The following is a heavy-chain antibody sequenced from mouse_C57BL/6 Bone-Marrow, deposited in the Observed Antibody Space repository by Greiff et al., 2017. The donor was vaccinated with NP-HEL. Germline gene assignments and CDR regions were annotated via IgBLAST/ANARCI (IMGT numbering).Heavy chain of an antibody. D-gene: IGHD1-1*01. J-gene: IGHJ3*01. CDR3: ASRGYGSSFAY. CDR1: GFSLTSYG. V-gene: IGHV2-6*01. CDR2: IWGVGST. Sequence: VKLMESGPGLEAPSQSLSITCTVSGFSLTSYGVDWVRQSPGKGLEWLGVIWGVGSTNYNSALKSRLSISKDNSKSQVFLKMNSLQTDDTAMYYCASRGYGSSFAYWGQGTLVTVSA.